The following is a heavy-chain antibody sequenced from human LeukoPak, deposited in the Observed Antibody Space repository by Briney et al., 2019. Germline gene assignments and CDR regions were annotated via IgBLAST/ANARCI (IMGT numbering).Heavy chain of an antibody. CDR2: ISNSGDTI. CDR1: GFTFTDYY. J-gene: IGHJ4*02. Sequence: GGSLRLSCAASGFTFTDYYMSWIRQAPGKGLEYVSYISNSGDTIYYAASVRGRFTISRDNAKNSLYLQMSSLRTEDTAVYYCARAYFWSGYFDSWGQGTLVTVS. D-gene: IGHD3-3*01. CDR3: ARAYFWSGYFDS. V-gene: IGHV3-11*04.